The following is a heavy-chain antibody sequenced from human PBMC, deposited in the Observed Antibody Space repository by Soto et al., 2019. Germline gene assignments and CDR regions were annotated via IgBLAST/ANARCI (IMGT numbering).Heavy chain of an antibody. D-gene: IGHD6-19*01. J-gene: IGHJ4*02. V-gene: IGHV3-30*03. CDR1: GFTFSSYG. CDR2: ISYDGSNK. CDR3: ARATGIAVAFDY. Sequence: QVQLVESGGGVVQPGRSLRLSCAASGFTFSSYGMHWVRQAPGKGLEWVAVISYDGSNKYYADSVKGRFTISRDNSKNTLYLQMNRLRAEDTAVYYCARATGIAVAFDYWGQGTLVTVSS.